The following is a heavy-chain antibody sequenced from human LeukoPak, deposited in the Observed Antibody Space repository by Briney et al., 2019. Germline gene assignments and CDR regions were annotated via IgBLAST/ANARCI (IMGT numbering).Heavy chain of an antibody. V-gene: IGHV3-23*01. D-gene: IGHD3-22*01. CDR3: AKARNYYDSSGPTPY. CDR2: ISGSGGST. J-gene: IGHJ4*02. Sequence: GGSLRLSCAASGFTFSSYAMSWVRQAPGKGLEWVSAISGSGGSTYYADSVKGRFTISRDNSKNTLYLQMNSLRAEDTAVYYCAKARNYYDSSGPTPYWGQGTLVTVSS. CDR1: GFTFSSYA.